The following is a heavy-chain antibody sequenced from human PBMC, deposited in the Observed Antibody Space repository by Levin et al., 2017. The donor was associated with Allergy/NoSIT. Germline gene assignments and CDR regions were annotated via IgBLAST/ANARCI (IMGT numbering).Heavy chain of an antibody. CDR3: ARANVSSHDHGWFDP. V-gene: IGHV4-4*02. D-gene: IGHD6-13*01. J-gene: IGHJ5*02. CDR2: IYHSGST. CDR1: GGSISSSNW. Sequence: SETLSLTCAVSGGSISSSNWWSWVRQPPGKGLEWIGEIYHSGSTNYNPSLKSRVTISVDKSKNQFSLKLSSVTAADTAVYYCARANVSSHDHGWFDPWGQGTLVTVSS.